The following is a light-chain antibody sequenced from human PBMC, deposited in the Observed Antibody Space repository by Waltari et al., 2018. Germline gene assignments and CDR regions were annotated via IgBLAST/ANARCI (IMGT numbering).Light chain of an antibody. CDR1: KIGGKS. Sequence: SYVLTQPPSVSVAPGQTARITCGGNKIGGKSVHWYQQKPGQAPVLVVYDDSDRPSGIPERFSGSNSGNTATLTISRVEAGDEADYYCQVWDSSSDPVFGTGTKVTVL. J-gene: IGLJ1*01. V-gene: IGLV3-21*02. CDR3: QVWDSSSDPV. CDR2: DDS.